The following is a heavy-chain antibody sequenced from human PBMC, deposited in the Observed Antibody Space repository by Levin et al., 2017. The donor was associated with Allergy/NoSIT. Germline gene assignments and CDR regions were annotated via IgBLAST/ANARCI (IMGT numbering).Heavy chain of an antibody. V-gene: IGHV3-30-3*01. CDR2: ISYDGDHK. Sequence: GGSLRLSCAASGFTFSRYAMYWVRQAPGKGLEWVTVISYDGDHKYYADSVKGRFTISRDNSKNTLSLQMNSLRAEDTAVYYCATGGGCSSNSCPSHYYYYDMDVWGKGTTVTVSS. J-gene: IGHJ6*03. D-gene: IGHD2-2*01. CDR3: ATGGGCSSNSCPSHYYYYDMDV. CDR1: GFTFSRYA.